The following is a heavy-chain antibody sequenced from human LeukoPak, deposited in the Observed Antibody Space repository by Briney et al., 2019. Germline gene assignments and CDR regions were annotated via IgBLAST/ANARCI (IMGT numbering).Heavy chain of an antibody. CDR2: NNGDGSTT. Sequence: GGSLRLTCVASGFSLSGYWMYWVRQAPGKGLMYISRNNGDGSTTNYADVVKGRFTMSRDNVKNTLYLQMNSLRVEDTAVYYCARDPRNVGLAPWGQGTLVTVSS. CDR3: ARDPRNVGLAP. D-gene: IGHD2-15*01. V-gene: IGHV3-74*01. J-gene: IGHJ5*02. CDR1: GFSLSGYW.